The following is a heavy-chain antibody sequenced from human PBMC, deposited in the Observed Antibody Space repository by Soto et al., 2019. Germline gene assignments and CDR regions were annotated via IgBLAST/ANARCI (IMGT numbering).Heavy chain of an antibody. V-gene: IGHV3-21*01. Sequence: PGGSLRLSCAASGFTFSSYSMNWVRQAPGKGLEWVSSISSSSSYIYYADSVKGRFTISRDNAKNSLYLQMNSLRAEDTAVYYCARDADIMSDAFDIWGQGTMVTVSS. D-gene: IGHD3-16*01. CDR3: ARDADIMSDAFDI. J-gene: IGHJ3*02. CDR1: GFTFSSYS. CDR2: ISSSSSYI.